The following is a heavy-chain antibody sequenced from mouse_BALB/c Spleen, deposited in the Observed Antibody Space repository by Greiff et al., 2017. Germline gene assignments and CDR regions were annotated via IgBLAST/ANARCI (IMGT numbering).Heavy chain of an antibody. V-gene: IGHV1S81*02. CDR3: TRDGYYLFDD. CDR2: INPSNGGT. Sequence: QVQLQQSGAELVKPGASVKLSCKASGYTFTSYYMYWVKQRPGQGLEWIGEINPSNGGTNFNEKFKSKATLTVDKSSSTAYMQLSSLTSEDSAVYYCTRDGYYLFDDWGQGTTLTVSS. CDR1: GYTFTSYY. J-gene: IGHJ2*01. D-gene: IGHD2-3*01.